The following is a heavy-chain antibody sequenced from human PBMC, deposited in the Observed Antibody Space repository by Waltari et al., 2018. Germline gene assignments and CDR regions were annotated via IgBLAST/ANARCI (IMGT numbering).Heavy chain of an antibody. CDR1: GFTFRTPW. J-gene: IGHJ4*02. Sequence: EVQLVESGGGLVKPGGSLRLSCAASGFTFRTPWMHWVRPAPGKGLEWVGRIKSKTDGGTTDYAAPVKGRFTISRDDSKNTLYLQMNSLKTEDTAVYYCTTLSQLGMDDYWGQGTLVTVSS. CDR2: IKSKTDGGTT. V-gene: IGHV3-15*07. CDR3: TTLSQLGMDDY. D-gene: IGHD7-27*01.